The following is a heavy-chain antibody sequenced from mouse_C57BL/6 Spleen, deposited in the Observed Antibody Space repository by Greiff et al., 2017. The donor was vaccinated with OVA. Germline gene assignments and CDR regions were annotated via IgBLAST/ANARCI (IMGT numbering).Heavy chain of an antibody. V-gene: IGHV14-4*01. J-gene: IGHJ3*01. Sequence: EVKLQESGAELVRPGASVKLSCTASGFNIKDDYMHWVKQRPEQGLEWIGWIDPENGDTEYASKFQGKATITADTSSNTAYLQLSSLTSEDTAVYYCTYWDGFAYWGQGTLVTVSA. CDR3: TYWDGFAY. D-gene: IGHD4-1*01. CDR1: GFNIKDDY. CDR2: IDPENGDT.